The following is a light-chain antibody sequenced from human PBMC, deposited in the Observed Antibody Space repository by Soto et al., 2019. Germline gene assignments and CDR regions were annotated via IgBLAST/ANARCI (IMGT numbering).Light chain of an antibody. V-gene: IGKV3-20*01. J-gene: IGKJ4*01. CDR3: QQFSGSVT. Sequence: EVVLTQSPGTLSLSPGERATLSCRASQSVRSTYLGWYQQKPGQAPRLLIYGASKRQSGVPDRFSGGGSGTDFTLTISSLQPADFAVYYCQQFSGSVTFGGGTKVDIK. CDR2: GAS. CDR1: QSVRSTY.